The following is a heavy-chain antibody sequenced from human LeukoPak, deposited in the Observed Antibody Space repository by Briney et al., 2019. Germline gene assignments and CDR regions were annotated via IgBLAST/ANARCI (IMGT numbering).Heavy chain of an antibody. CDR2: INPNGGST. V-gene: IGHV1-46*01. Sequence: ASVKLSCKASGYTFTSYYIHWVRQAPGQGLEWMAIINPNGGSTSYADKFKGRVTVTADTSTSTVDMELRSLRSDDSGVYYCARKTTDKPFDYWGQGTLVTVSS. J-gene: IGHJ4*02. CDR1: GYTFTSYY. D-gene: IGHD1-14*01. CDR3: ARKTTDKPFDY.